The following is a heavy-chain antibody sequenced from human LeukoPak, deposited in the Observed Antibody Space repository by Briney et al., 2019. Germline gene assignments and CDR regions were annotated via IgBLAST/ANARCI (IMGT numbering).Heavy chain of an antibody. J-gene: IGHJ4*02. D-gene: IGHD6-19*01. CDR2: IYYSGST. V-gene: IGHV4-39*01. Sequence: KSSETLSLTCTVSGGSISSSSYYWVWIRQPPGKGLEWIGSIYYSGSTYYNPSLKSRVTISVDTSKNQFSLKLSSVTAADTAVYYCARQSIAVAGARPLPAPGELDYWGQGTLATVSS. CDR3: ARQSIAVAGARPLPAPGELDY. CDR1: GGSISSSSYY.